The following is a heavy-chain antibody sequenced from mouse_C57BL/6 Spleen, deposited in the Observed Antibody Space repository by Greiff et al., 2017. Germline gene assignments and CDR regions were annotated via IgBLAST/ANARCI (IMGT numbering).Heavy chain of an antibody. Sequence: EVQRVESGGGLVKPGGSLKLSCAASGFTFSDYGMHWVRQAPEKGLEWVAYISSGSSTIYYADTVKGRFTISRDNAKNTLFLQMTSLRSEDTAMYYCATSYYGSSHWYFDVWGTGTTVTVSS. CDR1: GFTFSDYG. CDR2: ISSGSSTI. D-gene: IGHD1-1*01. V-gene: IGHV5-17*01. J-gene: IGHJ1*03. CDR3: ATSYYGSSHWYFDV.